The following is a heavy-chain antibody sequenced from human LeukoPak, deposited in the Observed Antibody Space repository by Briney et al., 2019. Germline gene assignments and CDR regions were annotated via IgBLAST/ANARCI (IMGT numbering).Heavy chain of an antibody. CDR3: AKGHGSGADH. CDR2: ISDSGGST. J-gene: IGHJ5*02. V-gene: IGHV3-23*01. Sequence: PGGSLRLSCAASGFTFSSYAMSWVRQAPGKGLEWVSVISDSGGSTYYADFVKGRFTISRDNSKNTLYLQMNSLRAEDTAVYYCAKGHGSGADHWGQGTLVTVSS. D-gene: IGHD3-10*01. CDR1: GFTFSSYA.